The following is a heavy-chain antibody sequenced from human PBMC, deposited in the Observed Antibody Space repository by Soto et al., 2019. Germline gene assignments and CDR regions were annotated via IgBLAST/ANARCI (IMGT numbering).Heavy chain of an antibody. V-gene: IGHV3-23*01. J-gene: IGHJ4*02. CDR3: PMGFDY. Sequence: GGALILSCGASGFTFSSYAISWVRQGPGKWMEWVSAISVRGGSTYYADSVKCRFTISRDDSKNTLYLQMNSLRAEDTAVYYCPMGFDYWGQETLVTVYS. CDR1: GFTFSSYA. CDR2: ISVRGGST.